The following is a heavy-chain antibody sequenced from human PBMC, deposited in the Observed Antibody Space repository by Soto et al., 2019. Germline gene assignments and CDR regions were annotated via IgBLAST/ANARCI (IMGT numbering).Heavy chain of an antibody. D-gene: IGHD5-18*01. CDR3: AKALSGYTYGPIDY. CDR2: ISWNSNSI. V-gene: IGHV3-9*01. Sequence: QPGGSLRLSCAASGFTFDDYAMHWVRQAPGKGLEWVSVISWNSNSIGYADSVKGRFTVSRDNAKNSLYLQMNSLRAEDTALYYCAKALSGYTYGPIDYWGQGTLVTVSS. CDR1: GFTFDDYA. J-gene: IGHJ4*02.